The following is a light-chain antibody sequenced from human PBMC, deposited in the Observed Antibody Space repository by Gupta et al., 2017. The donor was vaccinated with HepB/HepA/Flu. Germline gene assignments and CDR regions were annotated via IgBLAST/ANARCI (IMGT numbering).Light chain of an antibody. J-gene: IGLJ2*01. CDR3: SSYTSTDTLV. CDR1: NTDVGGYEY. Sequence: QSALTQPASVSGSPGQSITISCTGTNTDVGGYEYVSWYQQHPGKIPKLLIYDVSERLAGVSNRFSASKSGNTASLTISGLQAEDEADYYCSSYTSTDTLVFGGGTRVTV. V-gene: IGLV2-14*01. CDR2: DVS.